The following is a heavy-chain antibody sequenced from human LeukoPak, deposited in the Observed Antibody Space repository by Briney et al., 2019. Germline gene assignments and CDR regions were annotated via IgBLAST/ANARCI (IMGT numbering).Heavy chain of an antibody. D-gene: IGHD3-10*01. CDR3: ARDLLPITMGPLGYFDL. V-gene: IGHV4-4*07. J-gene: IGHJ2*01. CDR1: GGSISSYD. Sequence: SETLSLTCTVSGGSISSYDWSWIRQPAGKGLEWIWRIYTSGGTNYNPSLKSRVTISVDKSKNQFSLKLSSVTAADTAVYYCARDLLPITMGPLGYFDLWGRGTLVTVSS. CDR2: IYTSGGT.